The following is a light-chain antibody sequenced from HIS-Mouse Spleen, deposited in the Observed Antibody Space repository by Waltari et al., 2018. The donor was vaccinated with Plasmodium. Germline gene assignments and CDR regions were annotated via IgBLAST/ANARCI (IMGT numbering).Light chain of an antibody. CDR1: ALPNHY. V-gene: IGLV3-25*03. Sequence: SYELTQPPSVSVSPGQTARITCSGDALPNHYPYWYQQKPGQAPVLVIYKDSERPSGIPERFSGSSSGTTVTLTISGVQAEDEADYYCQSADSSGTYWVFGGGTKLTVL. CDR3: QSADSSGTYWV. CDR2: KDS. J-gene: IGLJ3*02.